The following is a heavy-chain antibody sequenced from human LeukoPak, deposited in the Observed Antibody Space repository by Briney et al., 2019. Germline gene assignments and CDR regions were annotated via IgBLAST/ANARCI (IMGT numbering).Heavy chain of an antibody. V-gene: IGHV3-74*01. CDR2: INSDGSST. D-gene: IGHD3-16*02. Sequence: PGGSLRLSCEASGLTFSRDWMHWVRQAPGKGLVWVSRINSDGSSTSYADSVKGRFTISGDNAKNTLYLQMNSLRAEDTAVYYCARSDYVWGSYRLDYWGQGTLVTVSS. J-gene: IGHJ4*02. CDR3: ARSDYVWGSYRLDY. CDR1: GLTFSRDW.